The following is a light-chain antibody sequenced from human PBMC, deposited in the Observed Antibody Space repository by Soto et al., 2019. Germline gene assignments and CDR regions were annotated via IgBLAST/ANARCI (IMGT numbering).Light chain of an antibody. V-gene: IGKV3-20*01. CDR3: QQYGGSPRT. CDR2: GAS. J-gene: IGKJ1*01. CDR1: QSVSNNY. Sequence: EIVLTQSPGTLSLSPGDRATLSCRASQSVSNNYLAWYQQKPGQAPRLLIYGASSRATDIPDRFSGSGSGTDFSLTISRLEPEDFAVYYCQQYGGSPRTFGQGTKWISN.